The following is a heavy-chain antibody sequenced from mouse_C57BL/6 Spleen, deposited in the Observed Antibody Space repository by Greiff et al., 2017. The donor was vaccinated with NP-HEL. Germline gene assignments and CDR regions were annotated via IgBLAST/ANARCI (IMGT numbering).Heavy chain of an antibody. Sequence: ESGPGLVKPSQSLSLTCSVTGYSITSGYYWNWIRQFPGNKLEWMGYISYDGSNNYNPSLKNRISITRDTSKNQFFLKLNSVTTEDTATYYGARDRYGNAYGGQGTTLTVSS. D-gene: IGHD2-1*01. CDR3: ARDRYGNAY. CDR2: ISYDGSN. CDR1: GYSITSGYY. J-gene: IGHJ2*01. V-gene: IGHV3-6*01.